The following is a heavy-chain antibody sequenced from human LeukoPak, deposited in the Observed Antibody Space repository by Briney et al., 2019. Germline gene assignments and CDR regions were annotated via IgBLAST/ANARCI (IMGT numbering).Heavy chain of an antibody. CDR1: GGSFSGYY. D-gene: IGHD6-13*01. J-gene: IGHJ2*01. V-gene: IGHV4-34*01. CDR2: INHSGST. Sequence: SETLSLTCAVYGGSFSGYYWSWIRQPPGKGLERIGEINHSGSTNYNPSLKSRVTISVDTSKNQFSLKLSSVTAADTAVYYCARGRYSSSWRYWYFDLWGRGTLVTVSS. CDR3: ARGRYSSSWRYWYFDL.